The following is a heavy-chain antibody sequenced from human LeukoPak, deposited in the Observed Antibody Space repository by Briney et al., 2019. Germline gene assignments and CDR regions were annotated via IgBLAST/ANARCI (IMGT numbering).Heavy chain of an antibody. V-gene: IGHV4-34*09. CDR2: INHSGST. CDR3: ARAWLPVAGTGWFDP. J-gene: IGHJ5*02. CDR1: GGSFSGYY. D-gene: IGHD6-19*01. Sequence: SETLSLTCAVYGGSFSGYYWGWIRQPPGKGLEWIGEINHSGSTNYNPSLKSRVTISVDTSKNQFSLKLSSVTAADTAVYYCARAWLPVAGTGWFDPWGQGTLVTVSS.